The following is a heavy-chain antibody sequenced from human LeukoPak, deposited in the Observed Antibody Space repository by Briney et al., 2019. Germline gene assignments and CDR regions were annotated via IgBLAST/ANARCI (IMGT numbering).Heavy chain of an antibody. CDR1: GFTFSSYG. CDR3: ARDTSLSYYGMDV. J-gene: IGHJ6*02. Sequence: GRSLRLSCAASGFTFSSYGMHWVRQAPGKGLEWVAVIWYDGSNKYYADSVKGRFTISRDNSKNTLYLQMNSLRAEDTAVYYCARDTSLSYYGMDVWGQGTTVTVSS. D-gene: IGHD2/OR15-2a*01. CDR2: IWYDGSNK. V-gene: IGHV3-33*01.